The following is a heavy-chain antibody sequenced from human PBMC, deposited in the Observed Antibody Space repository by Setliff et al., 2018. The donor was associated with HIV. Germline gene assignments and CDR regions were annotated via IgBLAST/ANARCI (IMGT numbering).Heavy chain of an antibody. V-gene: IGHV3-30*14. CDR1: GFPFSSYA. Sequence: GGSLRLSCAASGFPFSSYAMHWVRQAPGKGLEWVAVISYDGSNKYYADSVEGRFTIPRDNSKNILYLQMNSLRAEDTAVYYCARDAPPPGYYFDYWGQGTLVTVSS. CDR3: ARDAPPPGYYFDY. J-gene: IGHJ4*02. D-gene: IGHD2-2*01. CDR2: ISYDGSNK.